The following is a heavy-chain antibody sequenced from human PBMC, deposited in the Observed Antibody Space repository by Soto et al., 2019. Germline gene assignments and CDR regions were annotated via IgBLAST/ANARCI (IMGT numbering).Heavy chain of an antibody. CDR2: ISSSSSYI. Sequence: GGSLRLSCAASGFTFSSYSMNWVRQAPGKGLEWVSSISSSSSYIYYADSVKGRFTISRDNAKNSLYLQMNSLRAEDTAVYYCAHLTLYDSSGYYASGAFDIWGQGTIVTVSS. CDR1: GFTFSSYS. J-gene: IGHJ3*02. V-gene: IGHV3-21*01. CDR3: AHLTLYDSSGYYASGAFDI. D-gene: IGHD3-22*01.